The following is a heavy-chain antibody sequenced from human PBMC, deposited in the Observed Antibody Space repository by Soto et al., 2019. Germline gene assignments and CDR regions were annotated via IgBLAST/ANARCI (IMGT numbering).Heavy chain of an antibody. V-gene: IGHV3-30*03. Sequence: QVQLVESGGGVVQPRGSLTLSCAASGFTFSSHGMHWVRLAPGRGLEWVAVFSYDGINKHYGDSVKGRFTISRDNSKNTVSLQMNSLRVEDTAVYYCAREQGYGWYRVADYWGQGTLVTVSS. J-gene: IGHJ4*02. CDR3: AREQGYGWYRVADY. CDR1: GFTFSSHG. D-gene: IGHD6-19*01. CDR2: FSYDGINK.